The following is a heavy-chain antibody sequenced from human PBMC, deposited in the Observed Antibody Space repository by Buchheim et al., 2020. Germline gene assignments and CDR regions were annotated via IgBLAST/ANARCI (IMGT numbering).Heavy chain of an antibody. J-gene: IGHJ6*02. Sequence: QVQLVESGGGLVKPGGSLRLSCAASGFTFSDYYMSWIRQAPGKGLEWVSYITSRSSHTNYAHSVKGRFTISRDNATKLLYLQMNSLRAEDTAVYYCVRGGYCSSPTCSSDLCYYYGMDVWGQGTT. CDR2: ITSRSSHT. CDR1: GFTFSDYY. V-gene: IGHV3-11*06. CDR3: VRGGYCSSPTCSSDLCYYYGMDV. D-gene: IGHD2-2*01.